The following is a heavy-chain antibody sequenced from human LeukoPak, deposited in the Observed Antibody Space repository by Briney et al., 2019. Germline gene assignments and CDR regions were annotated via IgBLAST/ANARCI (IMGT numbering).Heavy chain of an antibody. CDR1: GGSISSSSYY. D-gene: IGHD3-9*01. Sequence: SETLSLTCTVSGGSISSSSYYWGWIRQPPGKGLEWIGSIYYSGSTYYNPSLKSRVTISVDTSKNQFSLKLSSVTAADTAVYYCARDQGTYYDILAGYYNYAYFDYWGQGTLVTVSS. CDR3: ARDQGTYYDILAGYYNYAYFDY. V-gene: IGHV4-39*07. J-gene: IGHJ4*02. CDR2: IYYSGST.